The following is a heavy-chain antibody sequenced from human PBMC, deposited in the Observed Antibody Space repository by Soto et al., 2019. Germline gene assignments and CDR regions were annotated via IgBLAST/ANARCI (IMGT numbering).Heavy chain of an antibody. Sequence: LRLSCAASGFTFSSYGMHWVRQAPGKGLEWVAVIWYDGSNKYYADSVKGRFTISRDNSKNTLYLQMNSLRAEDTAVYYCARGLYCSGGSCYTERSGFDAFDIWGQGTMVTVSS. CDR3: ARGLYCSGGSCYTERSGFDAFDI. CDR1: GFTFSSYG. D-gene: IGHD2-15*01. CDR2: IWYDGSNK. J-gene: IGHJ3*02. V-gene: IGHV3-33*01.